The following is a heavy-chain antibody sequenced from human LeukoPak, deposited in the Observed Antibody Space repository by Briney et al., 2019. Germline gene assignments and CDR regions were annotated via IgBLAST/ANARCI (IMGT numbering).Heavy chain of an antibody. V-gene: IGHV4-4*07. CDR1: GGSISSYY. D-gene: IGHD3-10*01. CDR2: IHTSGST. CDR3: AKDINTVGVIRWFDS. J-gene: IGHJ5*01. Sequence: PSETLSLTCTVSGGSISSYYWSWIRQPAGKGLEWIGRIHTSGSTNYNPSLKSRVTMSADTSKNQFSLKLSSVTAADTAVYYCAKDINTVGVIRWFDSWGQGTLVTVSS.